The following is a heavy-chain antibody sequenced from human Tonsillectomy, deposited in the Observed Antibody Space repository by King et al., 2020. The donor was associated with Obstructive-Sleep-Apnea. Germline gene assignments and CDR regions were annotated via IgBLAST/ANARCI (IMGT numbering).Heavy chain of an antibody. CDR1: GGSFGAYY. Sequence: QLQESGPRLVKPWETLSLTCTVSGGSFGAYYWSWIRQPPGRGLEWIGNIYYTGNTNYNPPLKSRITMSVDTSKKQFSLKLRSVTAADTAVYFCAGDYGDYKVDYWGQGSLVTVSS. CDR2: IYYTGNT. CDR3: AGDYGDYKVDY. D-gene: IGHD4-17*01. V-gene: IGHV4-59*01. J-gene: IGHJ4*01.